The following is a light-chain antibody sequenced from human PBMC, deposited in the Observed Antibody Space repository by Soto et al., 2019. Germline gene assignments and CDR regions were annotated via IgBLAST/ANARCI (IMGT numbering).Light chain of an antibody. CDR3: QEYYSYSGT. CDR2: KAS. CDR1: QSISGW. J-gene: IGKJ1*01. Sequence: DIQMTQSPSTLSASVGDRVTITCRASQSISGWVAWYQQKPEKAPKLLIYKASNLENGVPSRFSGSGSGTEFTLTISSLQPDDFATYYCQEYYSYSGTFGQGTKVEIK. V-gene: IGKV1-5*03.